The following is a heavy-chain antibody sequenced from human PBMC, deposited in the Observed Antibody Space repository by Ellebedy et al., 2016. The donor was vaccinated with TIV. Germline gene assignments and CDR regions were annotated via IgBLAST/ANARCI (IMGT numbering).Heavy chain of an antibody. Sequence: PGGSLRLSCAASGFTFSDYDMHWVRQATGKGLEWVSVIGTVGDTYYPGSVKGRFTISRDNSKNTLYLQMNSLRAEDTAVYYCATNDYGDYVGYYFDYWGQGTLVTVSS. CDR2: IGTVGDT. V-gene: IGHV3-13*01. CDR1: GFTFSDYD. D-gene: IGHD4-17*01. J-gene: IGHJ4*02. CDR3: ATNDYGDYVGYYFDY.